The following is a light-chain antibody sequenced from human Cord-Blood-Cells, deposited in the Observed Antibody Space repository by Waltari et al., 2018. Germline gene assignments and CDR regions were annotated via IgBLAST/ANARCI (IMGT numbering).Light chain of an antibody. Sequence: QSALTQPASVSGSPGQSITIPCTGTSRAVGGYNSVYWYQQHPGKAPKLMIYEVSNRPSGVSNRFSGSKSGNTASLTISGLQAEDEADYYCSSYTSSSTRVFGGGTKLTVL. CDR1: SRAVGGYNS. V-gene: IGLV2-14*01. CDR3: SSYTSSSTRV. CDR2: EVS. J-gene: IGLJ2*01.